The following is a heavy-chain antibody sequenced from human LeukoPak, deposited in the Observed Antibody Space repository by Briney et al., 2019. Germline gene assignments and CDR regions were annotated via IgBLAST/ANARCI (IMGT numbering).Heavy chain of an antibody. D-gene: IGHD4-17*01. Sequence: GGSLRLSCAASGFTFDDYAMHWVRQAPGKGLEWVSGISWNSGSIGYADSVKGRFTISRDNAKNSLYLQMNSLRAEDTALYYCAKEADYGDYLDYWGQGTLVTVSS. CDR3: AKEADYGDYLDY. CDR1: GFTFDDYA. CDR2: ISWNSGSI. V-gene: IGHV3-9*01. J-gene: IGHJ4*02.